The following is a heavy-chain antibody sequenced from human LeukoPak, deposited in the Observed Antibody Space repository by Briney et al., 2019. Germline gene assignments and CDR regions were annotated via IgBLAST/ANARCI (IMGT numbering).Heavy chain of an antibody. J-gene: IGHJ5*02. CDR1: GYTFTSYD. Sequence: ASVKVSCKASGYTFTSYDINWVRQATGQGLEWTGWMNPNSGNTGYAQRFQGRVTMTRNTSISTAYMELSSLRSEDTAVYYCARGFIAAAGGFDPWGQGTLVTVSS. V-gene: IGHV1-8*01. CDR3: ARGFIAAAGGFDP. CDR2: MNPNSGNT. D-gene: IGHD6-13*01.